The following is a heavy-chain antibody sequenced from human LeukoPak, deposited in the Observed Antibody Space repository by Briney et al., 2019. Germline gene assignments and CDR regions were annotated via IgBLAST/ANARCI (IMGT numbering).Heavy chain of an antibody. CDR2: ISSSSYI. CDR1: GFTFSSYS. J-gene: IGHJ4*02. CDR3: ARWPGYCSSTSCYGGLYYFDY. V-gene: IGHV3-21*01. D-gene: IGHD2-2*01. Sequence: GGSLRLSCAASGFTFSSYSMNWVRQAPGKGLEWVSSISSSSYIYYADSVKGRLTISRDNAKNSLYLQMNSLRAEDTAVYYCARWPGYCSSTSCYGGLYYFDYWGQGTLVTVSS.